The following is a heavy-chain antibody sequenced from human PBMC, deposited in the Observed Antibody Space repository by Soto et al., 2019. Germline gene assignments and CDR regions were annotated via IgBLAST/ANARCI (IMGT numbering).Heavy chain of an antibody. CDR2: INAGNGNT. J-gene: IGHJ5*02. V-gene: IGHV1-3*01. CDR3: ARAISGYVT. CDR1: GITFTTYA. D-gene: IGHD5-12*01. Sequence: ASVKVSCKASGITFTTYAIHWVRQAPGQGLEWMSWINAGNGNTRYSQKFQGRVTLTRDTSASTAYMDLSSLTSEDAAIYYCARAISGYVTWGQGTLVTVSS.